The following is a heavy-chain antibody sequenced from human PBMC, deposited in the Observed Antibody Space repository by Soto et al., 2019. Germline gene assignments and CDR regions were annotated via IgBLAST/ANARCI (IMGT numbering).Heavy chain of an antibody. Sequence: QVQLVQSGAEVKKPGASVKVSCKASGYTFTSYAMHWVRQASGQRLEWMGWINAGNGNTKYSQKFQGRVTITRDTSASTAYMELSSLRSEDTAVYYCAREAYCGGDCHFDYWGQGTLVTVSS. D-gene: IGHD2-21*02. V-gene: IGHV1-3*01. J-gene: IGHJ4*02. CDR1: GYTFTSYA. CDR3: AREAYCGGDCHFDY. CDR2: INAGNGNT.